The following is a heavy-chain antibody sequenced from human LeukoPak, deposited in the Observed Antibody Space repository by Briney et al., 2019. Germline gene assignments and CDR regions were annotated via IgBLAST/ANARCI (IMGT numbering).Heavy chain of an antibody. CDR2: ISAGSDTI. D-gene: IGHD4-11*01. CDR3: ARDTVYASDI. V-gene: IGHV3-48*02. Sequence: GGSLRLSCAASGFTFSSYNMNWVRQAPGKGLEWISYISAGSDTISYSDSVKGRFTISRDNAKNSLYLQMNSLRDEDTAVYYCARDTVYASDIWGQGTMVTVSS. CDR1: GFTFSSYN. J-gene: IGHJ3*02.